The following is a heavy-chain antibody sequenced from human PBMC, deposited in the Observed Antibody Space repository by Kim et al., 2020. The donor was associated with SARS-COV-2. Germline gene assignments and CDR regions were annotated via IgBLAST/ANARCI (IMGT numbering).Heavy chain of an antibody. J-gene: IGHJ4*02. D-gene: IGHD3-16*01. CDR3: ARELGY. V-gene: IGHV1-46*01. CDR2: PSGGST. Sequence: PSGGSTSYAQKFQGRVTMTRDTSTSTVYMELSSLRSEDTAVYYCARELGYWGQGTLVTVSS.